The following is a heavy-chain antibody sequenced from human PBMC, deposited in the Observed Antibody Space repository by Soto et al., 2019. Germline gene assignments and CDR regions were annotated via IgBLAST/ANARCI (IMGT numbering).Heavy chain of an antibody. V-gene: IGHV4-61*01. D-gene: IGHD3-16*02. CDR1: GGSVSSGSYY. CDR2: IYYSGST. CDR3: ARALDYIWGRHRYTAFDY. J-gene: IGHJ4*02. Sequence: SETLSLTCTVSGGSVSSGSYYWSWIRQPPGKGLEWIGYIYYSGSTNYNPSLKSRVTISVDTSKNQFSLKLSSVTAADTAVYYCARALDYIWGRHRYTAFDYWGQGTLVTVSS.